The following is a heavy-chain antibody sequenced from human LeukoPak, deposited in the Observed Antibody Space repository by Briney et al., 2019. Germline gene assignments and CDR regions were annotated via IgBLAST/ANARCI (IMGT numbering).Heavy chain of an antibody. CDR1: GDSISSGDYS. D-gene: IGHD3-10*01. V-gene: IGHV4-30-2*01. J-gene: IGHJ5*02. CDR3: ARELWFVNAPGSWFDP. Sequence: SETLSLTCAVSGDSISSGDYSWSWIRQPSGKGLEWIGHIFHSGSSYYNPPLKIRATISVDKSKNQFSLRLASVTAADTAVYYCARELWFVNAPGSWFDPWGQGTLVTVSS. CDR2: IFHSGSS.